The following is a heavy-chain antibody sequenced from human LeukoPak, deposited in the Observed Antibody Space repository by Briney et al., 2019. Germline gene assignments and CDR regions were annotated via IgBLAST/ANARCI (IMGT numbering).Heavy chain of an antibody. CDR1: GGSISSSGYY. CDR3: ARAFYYGSEEGMDV. CDR2: IYYSGTT. D-gene: IGHD3-10*01. V-gene: IGHV4-39*07. Sequence: SETLSLTCTVSGGSISSSGYYWGWIRQTPGKGLEWIGSIYYSGTTYYNPSLKSRVTISVDTSKNQFSLKLSSVTAADTAVYYCARAFYYGSEEGMDVWGQGTTVTVSS. J-gene: IGHJ6*02.